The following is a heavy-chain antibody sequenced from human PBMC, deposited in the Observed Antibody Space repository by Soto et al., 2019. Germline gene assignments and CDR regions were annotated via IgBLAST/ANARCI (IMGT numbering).Heavy chain of an antibody. Sequence: PGGSLRLSCGASGFTFRSYGMHWVRQAPGKGLEWVAVISYDGSNKYYADSVKGRFTISRDNSKNTLYLQMNSLRAEDTAVYYCAKALYYYDSSGQNRPSEDYYGMDVWGQGTTVTVSS. D-gene: IGHD3-22*01. CDR1: GFTFRSYG. CDR3: AKALYYYDSSGQNRPSEDYYGMDV. CDR2: ISYDGSNK. J-gene: IGHJ6*02. V-gene: IGHV3-30*18.